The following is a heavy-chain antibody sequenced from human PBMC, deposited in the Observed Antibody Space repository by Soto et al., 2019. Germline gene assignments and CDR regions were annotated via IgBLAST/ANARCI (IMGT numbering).Heavy chain of an antibody. CDR1: GFTLSSYS. D-gene: IGHD2-21*01. V-gene: IGHV3-30-3*01. J-gene: IGHJ4*02. CDR2: ISYDGNTQ. CDR3: AKVSRPSRIPTPHLAY. Sequence: PGGSLRLSCAASGFTLSSYSIHWVRQAPGKGLDWVAVISYDGNTQFYGDSVKGRFIVSRDNSRNTLYLQLNNLQAEDTAVYYCAKVSRPSRIPTPHLAYWGQGTLVTVSS.